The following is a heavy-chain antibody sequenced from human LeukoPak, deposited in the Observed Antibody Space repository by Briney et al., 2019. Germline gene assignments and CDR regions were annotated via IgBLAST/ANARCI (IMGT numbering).Heavy chain of an antibody. CDR3: ARQREYYFDY. V-gene: IGHV4-34*01. Sequence: SETLSLTCAVYGGSFSGYYWSWIRQPPGKGLEWIGEINHSGSTNYNPSLKSRVTISVDTSKNQFSLKLSSVTAADTAVYYCARQREYYFDYWGQGTLVTVSS. J-gene: IGHJ4*02. CDR2: INHSGST. CDR1: GGSFSGYY.